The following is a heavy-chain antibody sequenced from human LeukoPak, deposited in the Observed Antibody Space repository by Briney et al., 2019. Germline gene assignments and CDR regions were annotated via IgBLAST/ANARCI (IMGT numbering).Heavy chain of an antibody. J-gene: IGHJ4*02. CDR2: VSCDGGSK. CDR1: GFSFSSYA. D-gene: IGHD6-13*01. V-gene: IGHV3-30-3*01. CDR3: ARVKGGIAAAGNYFDY. Sequence: PGGSLRLSCAASGFSFSSYAMTWVRQGPGKGLEWVALVSCDGGSKYYADSVKGRITISRGNSKNTLHLQMNSLRTEDTAVYYCARVKGGIAAAGNYFDYWGQGTLVTVSS.